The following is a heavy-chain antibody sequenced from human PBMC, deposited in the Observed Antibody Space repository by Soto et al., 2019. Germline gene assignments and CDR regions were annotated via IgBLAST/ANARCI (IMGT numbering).Heavy chain of an antibody. Sequence: SVKVSCNASGGTFSSFAITWVRQAPGQGLEWMGGIIPIFATANYAQKFQGRVTITADKSTSTAYMELSNLRSEDTAVYYCARGWSVWLPVGYYYGMDVWGQGTTVTVSS. J-gene: IGHJ6*02. V-gene: IGHV1-69*06. CDR1: GGTFSSFA. CDR3: ARGWSVWLPVGYYYGMDV. CDR2: IIPIFATA. D-gene: IGHD3-22*01.